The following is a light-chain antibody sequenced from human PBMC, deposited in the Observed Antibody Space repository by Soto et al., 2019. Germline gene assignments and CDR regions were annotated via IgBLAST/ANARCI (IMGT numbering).Light chain of an antibody. CDR1: QSVSSS. CDR3: QQYNNWPLT. CDR2: GAS. V-gene: IGKV3-15*01. Sequence: EIVKTQAPATLSVSPGERAALSCRASQSVSSSLAWYQQKPGHAPRLLIYGASTRATGIPARFSGSGSGTEFTLTIGSLQSEDVAVYYCQQYNNWPLTFGGGTKVDIK. J-gene: IGKJ4*01.